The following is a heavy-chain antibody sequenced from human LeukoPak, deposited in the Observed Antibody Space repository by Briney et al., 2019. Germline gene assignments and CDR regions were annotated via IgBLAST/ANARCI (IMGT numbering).Heavy chain of an antibody. CDR3: ARGDIVVVPAASWFDP. CDR2: ISAYNGNT. Sequence: ASVKVSCKASGYTFTSYGISWVRQAPGQGLEWMGWISAYNGNTNYAQKLQGRVTMTTDTSTSTAYMELSRLRSDDTAVYYCARGDIVVVPAASWFDPWGQGTLVTVSS. CDR1: GYTFTSYG. D-gene: IGHD2-2*01. J-gene: IGHJ5*02. V-gene: IGHV1-18*01.